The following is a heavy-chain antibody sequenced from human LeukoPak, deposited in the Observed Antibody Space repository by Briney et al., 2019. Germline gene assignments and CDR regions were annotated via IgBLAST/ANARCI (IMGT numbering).Heavy chain of an antibody. D-gene: IGHD3-22*01. CDR3: AKDQLIASYYYDSSGYYQYFDY. Sequence: GGSLRLSCAASGFTVSSNYMSWVRQAPGKGLEWVSVIYSDGRTYYADSVKGRFTISRDNSKNTLYLQMNSLRAEDTAVYYCAKDQLIASYYYDSSGYYQYFDYWGQGTLVTVSS. V-gene: IGHV3-53*01. CDR1: GFTVSSNY. J-gene: IGHJ4*02. CDR2: IYSDGRT.